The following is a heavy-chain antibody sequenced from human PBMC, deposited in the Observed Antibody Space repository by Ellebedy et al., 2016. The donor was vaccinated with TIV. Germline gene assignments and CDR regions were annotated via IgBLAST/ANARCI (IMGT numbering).Heavy chain of an antibody. D-gene: IGHD4-17*01. V-gene: IGHV3-30*02. Sequence: GESLKISCVASGFTFRSYGMYWVRQAPGKGLEWAAFIQYDGSDKHYADSVKGRFTISRDNAKNSLYLQLNSLRVEDTAVYYCARRGSYGDYAVQVNNWFDRWGQGTLVTV. J-gene: IGHJ5*02. CDR2: IQYDGSDK. CDR3: ARRGSYGDYAVQVNNWFDR. CDR1: GFTFRSYG.